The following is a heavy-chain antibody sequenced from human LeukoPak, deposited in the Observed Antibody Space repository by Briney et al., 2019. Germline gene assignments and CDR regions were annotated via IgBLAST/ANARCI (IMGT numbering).Heavy chain of an antibody. D-gene: IGHD6-19*01. V-gene: IGHV3-30-3*01. CDR1: GFTFSSYA. J-gene: IGHJ4*02. CDR2: ISYDGSNK. CDR3: AKDLGMRRSAVADYDYFDY. Sequence: PGGSLRLSCAASGFTFSSYAMHWVRQAPGKGLEWVAVISYDGSNKYYADSVKGRFTISRDNSKNTLYLQMNSLRAEDTAVYYCAKDLGMRRSAVADYDYFDYWGQGTLVTVSS.